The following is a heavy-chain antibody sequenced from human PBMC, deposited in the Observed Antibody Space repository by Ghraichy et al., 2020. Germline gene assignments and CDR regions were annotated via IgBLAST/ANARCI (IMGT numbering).Heavy chain of an antibody. D-gene: IGHD6-19*01. CDR3: ARQSVAGTWASETDY. J-gene: IGHJ4*02. Sequence: SETLSLTCTVSGGSISSSSYYWGWIRQPPGKGLEWIGSIYYSGSTYYNPSLKSRVTISVDTSKNQFSLKLSSVTAADTAVYYCARQSVAGTWASETDYWGQGTLVTVSS. CDR1: GGSISSSSYY. CDR2: IYYSGST. V-gene: IGHV4-39*01.